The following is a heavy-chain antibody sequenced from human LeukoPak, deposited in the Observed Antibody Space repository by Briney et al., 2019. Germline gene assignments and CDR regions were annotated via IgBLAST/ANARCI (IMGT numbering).Heavy chain of an antibody. V-gene: IGHV3-21*01. Sequence: GGSLRLSCVASGFTFSNYGIHWVRQAPGKGLEWVSCISSSGSFIYYADSVKGRFTTSRDNAKNPLYLQMNSLRAEDTAVYYCVRDLAGAGDLDAWGQGTLVTVSS. CDR3: VRDLAGAGDLDA. D-gene: IGHD6-13*01. J-gene: IGHJ5*02. CDR1: GFTFSNYG. CDR2: ISSSGSFI.